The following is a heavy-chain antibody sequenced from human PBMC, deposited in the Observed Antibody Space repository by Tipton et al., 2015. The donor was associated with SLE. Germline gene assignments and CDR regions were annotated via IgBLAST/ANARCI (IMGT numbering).Heavy chain of an antibody. D-gene: IGHD2-15*01. J-gene: IGHJ4*02. CDR2: ISYSETT. V-gene: IGHV4-59*11. Sequence: TLSLTCTVSGGSISSHYWSWIRQPPGKGLEWIGYISYSETTNYNPSLKSRVTISVDTSKNQFSLKLRSVTAADTAVYYCAGVWQGYCSGGTCYVLDYWGQGTLVTVSS. CDR1: GGSISSHY. CDR3: AGVWQGYCSGGTCYVLDY.